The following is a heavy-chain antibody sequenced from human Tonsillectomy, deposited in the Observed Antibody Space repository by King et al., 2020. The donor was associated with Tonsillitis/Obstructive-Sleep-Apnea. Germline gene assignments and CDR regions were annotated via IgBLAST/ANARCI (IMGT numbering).Heavy chain of an antibody. J-gene: IGHJ6*02. CDR3: TRGCHTISGDWYYYGMAV. CDR2: IRSKANSYAT. D-gene: IGHD3-3*01. CDR1: GFTFSGSA. Sequence: VQLVESGGGLVQPGGSLKLSCAASGFTFSGSAMHWVRQASGKGLEWVGRIRSKANSYATAYAESVKGRFTISRDDSKNTAYLQMNSLKTADTAVYYCTRGCHTISGDWYYYGMAVWGRGTTVTVSS. V-gene: IGHV3-73*01.